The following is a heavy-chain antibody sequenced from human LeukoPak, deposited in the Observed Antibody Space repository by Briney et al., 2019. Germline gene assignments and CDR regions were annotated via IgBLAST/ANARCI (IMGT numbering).Heavy chain of an antibody. CDR2: IYHSGIT. V-gene: IGHV4-30-2*01. CDR3: ARGTTVTTRGGFDY. CDR1: GGSISSGDYS. Sequence: SETLSLTCAVSGGSISSGDYSWNWIRQPPGKGLEWIGYIYHSGITYYKPSLKSRVTTSIDRSKNQFSLRLSSVTAADTAVYSCARGTTVTTRGGFDYWGQGTLVTASS. J-gene: IGHJ4*02. D-gene: IGHD4-17*01.